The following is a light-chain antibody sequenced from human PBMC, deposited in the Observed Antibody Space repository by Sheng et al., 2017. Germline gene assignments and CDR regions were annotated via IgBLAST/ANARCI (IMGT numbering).Light chain of an antibody. Sequence: QSALTQPASVSGSPGQSITISCTGTSSDVGGYNYVSWYQQYPGKAPKVIIYDVSGRPSGVSDRFSGSKFGNTASLTISGLQAEDEADYYCCSYAGSNIYVVFGGGTKLTVL. J-gene: IGLJ2*01. CDR1: SSDVGGYNY. V-gene: IGLV2-23*02. CDR3: CSYAGSNIYVV. CDR2: DVS.